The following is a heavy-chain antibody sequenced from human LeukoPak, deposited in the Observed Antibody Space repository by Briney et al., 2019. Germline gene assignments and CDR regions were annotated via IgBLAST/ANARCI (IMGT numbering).Heavy chain of an antibody. CDR3: ARRRYYDILTGYSPPHYYFDY. CDR2: INHSGST. J-gene: IGHJ4*02. D-gene: IGHD3-9*01. Sequence: PSETLSLTCAVYGGSFSGYYWSWIRQPPGKGLEWIGEINHSGSTNYNPSLKSRVTISVDTSKNQFSLKLSSVTAADTAVYYCARRRYYDILTGYSPPHYYFDYWGQGTLVTVSS. CDR1: GGSFSGYY. V-gene: IGHV4-34*01.